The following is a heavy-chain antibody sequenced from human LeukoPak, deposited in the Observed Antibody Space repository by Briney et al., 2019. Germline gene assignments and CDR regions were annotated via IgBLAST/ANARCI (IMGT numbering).Heavy chain of an antibody. CDR3: SRRYCSGGSCYDWFDP. Sequence: PGGSLRLSCAAFGFTFSSYTMKWVRQAPGKGLEWVSSISSSSIYIYYADSQKGRFTISRDNAKNSLYMQMKSLRDESTAVYYSSRRYCSGGSCYDWFDPWGQGTLVTVSS. V-gene: IGHV3-21*01. J-gene: IGHJ5*02. D-gene: IGHD2-15*01. CDR2: ISSSSIYI. CDR1: GFTFSSYT.